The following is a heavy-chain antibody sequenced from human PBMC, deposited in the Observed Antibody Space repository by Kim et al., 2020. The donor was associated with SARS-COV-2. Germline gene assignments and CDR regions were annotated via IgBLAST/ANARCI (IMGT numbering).Heavy chain of an antibody. CDR2: DGTEK. V-gene: IGHV3-7*01. D-gene: IGHD2-2*02. J-gene: IGHJ4*02. Sequence: DGTEKYYLDSVKGLFTISRDNANNALYLQMNSLRAEDTAVYYCATSGYINWGQGTPVTVSS. CDR3: ATSGYIN.